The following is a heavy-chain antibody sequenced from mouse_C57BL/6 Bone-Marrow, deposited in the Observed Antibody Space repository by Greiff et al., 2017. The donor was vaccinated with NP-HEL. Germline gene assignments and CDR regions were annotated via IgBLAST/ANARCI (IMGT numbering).Heavy chain of an antibody. D-gene: IGHD1-1*01. CDR1: GYTFTSYW. J-gene: IGHJ1*03. CDR3: ARAYYYGSWGYFDV. V-gene: IGHV1-55*01. Sequence: QVQLQQPGAELVKPGASVKMSCKASGYTFTSYWITWVKQRPGQGLEWIGDIYPGSGSTNYIEKFKSKATLTVDTSSSTAYMQLSSLTSEDSAVYYCARAYYYGSWGYFDVWGTGTTVTVSS. CDR2: IYPGSGST.